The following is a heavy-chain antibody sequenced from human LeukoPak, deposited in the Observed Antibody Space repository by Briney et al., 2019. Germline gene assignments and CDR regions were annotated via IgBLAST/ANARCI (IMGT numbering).Heavy chain of an antibody. V-gene: IGHV1-2*02. CDR3: ARDGSWFGELLWMQQIDY. J-gene: IGHJ4*02. Sequence: GASVKVSCKASGYTFTGYYMHWVRQAPGQGLEWMGWINPNRGGKNYAQKFQGRVTMTKDTSISTADMELSRLRSDDTAVYYCARDGSWFGELLWMQQIDYWGQGTLVTVSS. CDR2: INPNRGGK. CDR1: GYTFTGYY. D-gene: IGHD3-10*01.